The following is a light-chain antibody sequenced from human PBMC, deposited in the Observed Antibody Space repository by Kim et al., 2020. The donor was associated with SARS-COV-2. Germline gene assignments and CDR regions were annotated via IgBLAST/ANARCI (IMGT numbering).Light chain of an antibody. Sequence: SPGDRAPLSCRASQSLTSRYLAWYQQKPGQAPRLLIYGASSRATGIADRVSGSGSGTDFTLTISRLEPEDFAVYYCQQYYSSPLTFGQGTRLEIK. V-gene: IGKV3-20*01. CDR2: GAS. CDR3: QQYYSSPLT. CDR1: QSLTSRY. J-gene: IGKJ5*01.